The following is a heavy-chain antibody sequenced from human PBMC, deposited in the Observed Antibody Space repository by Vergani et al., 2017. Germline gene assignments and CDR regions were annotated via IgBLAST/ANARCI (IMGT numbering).Heavy chain of an antibody. D-gene: IGHD7-27*01. Sequence: QVQLVQSGSELKKPGASVKVSCKASGYTFTSYAMNWVRQAPGQGLEWMGFISHTGNPTYAQGFTGRFVFSLDTSKNQVVLTMTNMDPVDTATYYCARSSNWGSTGFDYWGQGTLVTVSS. CDR2: ISHTGNP. CDR1: GYTFTSYA. V-gene: IGHV7-4-1*02. CDR3: ARSSNWGSTGFDY. J-gene: IGHJ4*02.